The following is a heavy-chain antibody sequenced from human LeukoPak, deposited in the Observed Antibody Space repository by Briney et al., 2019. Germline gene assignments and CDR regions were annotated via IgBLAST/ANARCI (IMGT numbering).Heavy chain of an antibody. D-gene: IGHD3-3*01. CDR3: AKDFWSGYYPNY. CDR2: SSSGGST. CDR1: GFTFSSYA. J-gene: IGHJ4*02. Sequence: GGSLRLSCAASGFTFSSYAMSWVRQAPGKGLEWVSGSSSGGSTYYADSVKGRFTISSDNSKNTLYLQMNSLRAEDTAVYYCAKDFWSGYYPNYWGQGTLVTVSS. V-gene: IGHV3-23*01.